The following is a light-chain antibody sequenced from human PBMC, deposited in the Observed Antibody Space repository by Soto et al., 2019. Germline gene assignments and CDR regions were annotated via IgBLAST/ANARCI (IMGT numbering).Light chain of an antibody. CDR1: QSIISY. V-gene: IGKV1-39*01. Sequence: DIQMTQSPSSLSASVGDRVTITCRSSQSIISYLNWYQQKAGKAPQLLIYAASTLQSGVPARFSGGGSGTDFTLTVSSLQPEDSAIYYCQQTYSGPRTFGQGTKLEIK. J-gene: IGKJ2*02. CDR3: QQTYSGPRT. CDR2: AAS.